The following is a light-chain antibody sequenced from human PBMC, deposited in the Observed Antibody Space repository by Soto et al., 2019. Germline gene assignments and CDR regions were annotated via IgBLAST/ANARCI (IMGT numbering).Light chain of an antibody. CDR1: QNIDIY. CDR3: QQTFNVPPWT. V-gene: IGKV1-39*01. CDR2: GAS. Sequence: DIQMTHSPSSPSASVGDTVTIPRPASQNIDIYLNWYQQKAGTAPKVLISGASNLQRGVPSRFSGSGSGTDFTLTINNLQPEDFATYFCQQTFNVPPWTFGQGTKVDIK. J-gene: IGKJ1*01.